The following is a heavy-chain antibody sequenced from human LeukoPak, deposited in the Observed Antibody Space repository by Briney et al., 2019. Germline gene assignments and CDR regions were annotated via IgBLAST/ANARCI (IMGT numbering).Heavy chain of an antibody. CDR1: GFTFSSYG. D-gene: IGHD2-15*01. J-gene: IGHJ4*02. CDR2: IRYDGSNK. CDR3: AKASPIVVVVAATDY. Sequence: GGSLRLSCAASGFTFSSYGMHWVRQAPGRGLEWVAFIRYDGSNKYYADSVKGRFTIFRDNSKNTLYLQMNSLRAEDTAVYYCAKASPIVVVVAATDYWGQGTLVTVSS. V-gene: IGHV3-30*02.